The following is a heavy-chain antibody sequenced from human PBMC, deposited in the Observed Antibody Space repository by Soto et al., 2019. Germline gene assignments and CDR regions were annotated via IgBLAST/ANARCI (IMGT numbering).Heavy chain of an antibody. CDR2: IYWDDSK. CDR1: GFSLSTSRVG. J-gene: IGHJ4*02. Sequence: QITLKESGPTLVRPTQTLTLTCAFSGFSLSTSRVGVGWIRQPPGKALEWLAVIYWDDSKHYSPSLRSRLTITKDTSKNQVVLTMTNMDPMDTGTYYCAHKGPEDWPLDYWGQGTLVTVSS. V-gene: IGHV2-5*02. CDR3: AHKGPEDWPLDY. D-gene: IGHD3-9*01.